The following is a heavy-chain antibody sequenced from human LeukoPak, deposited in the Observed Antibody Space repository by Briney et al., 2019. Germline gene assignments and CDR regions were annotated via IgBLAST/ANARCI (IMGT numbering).Heavy chain of an antibody. J-gene: IGHJ3*02. D-gene: IGHD3-9*01. CDR3: VRDTHILTAYHAFDI. CDR1: GDSLSSYX. V-gene: IGHV4-4*07. CDR2: IHTSVST. Sequence: SETLSLTCAVSGDSLSSYXWXWIRQSAGXXXXXXXRIHTSVSTNYNPPPAXGVXMPADTSKNQISLPLSSLTPAHTAVFYGVRDTHILTAYHAFDIWGQGTMVTVSS.